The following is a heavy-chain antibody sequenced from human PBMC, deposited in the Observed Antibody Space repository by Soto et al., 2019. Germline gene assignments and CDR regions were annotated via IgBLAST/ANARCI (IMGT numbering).Heavy chain of an antibody. CDR2: IYYSGST. CDR3: ARLRARWPPGPPGGYYYYGMDV. V-gene: IGHV4-39*01. J-gene: IGHJ6*02. D-gene: IGHD4-17*01. Sequence: PSETLSLACTVCGGSISSSSYYWGWIRQPPGKGLEWIGSIYYSGSTYYNPSLKSRVTISVDTSKNQFSLKLSSVTAADTAVYYCARLRARWPPGPPGGYYYYGMDVWGQGTTVT. CDR1: GGSISSSSYY.